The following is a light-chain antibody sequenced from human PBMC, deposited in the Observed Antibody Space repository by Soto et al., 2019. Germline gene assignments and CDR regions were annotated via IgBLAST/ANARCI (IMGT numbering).Light chain of an antibody. CDR2: DVS. CDR3: SSYGGSNTVV. V-gene: IGLV2-8*01. CDR1: SSDVGGYNN. Sequence: QSALTQPPSASGSPGQSVTISCTGSSSDVGGYNNVSWYQQHPGKAPKLMIYDVSNRPSVVPDSLSGSKSGNTASLTVSGLQAEDEADYYCSSYGGSNTVVFGGGTKLTVL. J-gene: IGLJ2*01.